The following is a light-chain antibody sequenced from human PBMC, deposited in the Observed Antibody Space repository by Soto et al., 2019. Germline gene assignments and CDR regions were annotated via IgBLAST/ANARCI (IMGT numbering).Light chain of an antibody. CDR2: KVS. CDR3: QQYNNWPPFT. V-gene: IGKV1-5*03. Sequence: DIQMTQSPSTLSASVGDRFTVTCRASQSIDTWLAWYQQNPGEVPKVLIYKVSNLQRGVPSRFSGSGSGTEFTLTISSLQSEDFAVYYCQQYNNWPPFTFGPGTKVD. J-gene: IGKJ3*01. CDR1: QSIDTW.